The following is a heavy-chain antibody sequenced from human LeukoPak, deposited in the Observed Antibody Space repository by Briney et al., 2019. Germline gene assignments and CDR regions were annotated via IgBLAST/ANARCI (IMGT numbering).Heavy chain of an antibody. CDR2: INHSGST. CDR1: GGSFSGYY. J-gene: IGHJ4*02. D-gene: IGHD3-10*01. V-gene: IGHV4-34*01. Sequence: SETLSLTCAVYGGSFSGYYWSWIRQPPGKGLEWIGEINHSGSTNYNPSLKSRVTISVDTSKNQFSLKLSSVTAADTAVYYCARLRPRAKYGSGSSHFDYWGQGTLVTVSS. CDR3: ARLRPRAKYGSGSSHFDY.